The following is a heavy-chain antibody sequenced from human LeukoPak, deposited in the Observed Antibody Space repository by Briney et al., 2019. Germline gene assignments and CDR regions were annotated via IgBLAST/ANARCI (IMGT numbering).Heavy chain of an antibody. V-gene: IGHV3-23*01. Sequence: GGSLRLSCAVSGVTLSNYGMSWVRQAPGKGLEWVAGIGDSGGSTNYADSVKGRFTISRDNAKKTLYLQMNSLRPEDTALYYCAKDYGYSSSWYDYWGQGTLVTVSS. D-gene: IGHD6-13*01. J-gene: IGHJ4*02. CDR3: AKDYGYSSSWYDY. CDR2: IGDSGGST. CDR1: GVTLSNYG.